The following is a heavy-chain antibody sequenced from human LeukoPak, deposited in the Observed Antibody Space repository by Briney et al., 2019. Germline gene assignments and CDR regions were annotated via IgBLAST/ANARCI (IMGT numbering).Heavy chain of an antibody. CDR3: ARDQVSTGYGMDV. V-gene: IGHV3-21*01. CDR2: ISSSSSYI. Sequence: PGGSLRLSCAASGFTFSSYSMNWARQAPGKGLEWVSSISSSSSYIYYADSVKGRFTISRDNAKNSLYLQMNSLRAEDTAVYYCARDQVSTGYGMDVWGQGTTVTVSS. CDR1: GFTFSSYS. J-gene: IGHJ6*02. D-gene: IGHD1-14*01.